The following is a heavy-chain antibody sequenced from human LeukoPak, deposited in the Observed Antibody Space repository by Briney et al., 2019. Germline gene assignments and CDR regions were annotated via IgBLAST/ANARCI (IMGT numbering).Heavy chain of an antibody. Sequence: GESLKISCKGSGYSFTTYWIGWVRQMPGKGLEWMGILFPGDSDTRYSPSFQGQVTISADKSTSTAYLQWSSLKASDTAMYYCARQYCTSTSCYRVNAFDIWGQGTMVTVSS. CDR2: LFPGDSDT. J-gene: IGHJ3*02. V-gene: IGHV5-51*01. CDR3: ARQYCTSTSCYRVNAFDI. D-gene: IGHD2-2*01. CDR1: GYSFTTYW.